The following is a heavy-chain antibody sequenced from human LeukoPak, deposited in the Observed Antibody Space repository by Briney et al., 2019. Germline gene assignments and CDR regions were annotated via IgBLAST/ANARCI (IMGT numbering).Heavy chain of an antibody. CDR3: ARGPKVGATRGDY. V-gene: IGHV1-18*01. D-gene: IGHD1-26*01. CDR2: ISPYNANT. CDR1: GYTFTNYG. Sequence: GASVKVSCKASGYTFTNYGISWVRQAPGQRLEWMGWISPYNANTNYAQKFQGRLTMTTDTSTSTAYMELRSLRSDDTAMYYCARGPKVGATRGDYWGQGTLVTVSS. J-gene: IGHJ4*02.